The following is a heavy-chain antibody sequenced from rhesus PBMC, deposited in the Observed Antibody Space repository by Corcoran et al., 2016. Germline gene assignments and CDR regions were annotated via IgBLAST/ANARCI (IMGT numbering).Heavy chain of an antibody. Sequence: EVQLVQSGAEVKRPGESLRISCKTSGYSFTSSWISWGRQMPGEGLEWMGSIYPGDSATRYNPSFQGHVTISADKSISTTYLQWSSLKASDTATYYCAKDRTSLTNRFDVWGPGVLVTVSS. V-gene: IGHV5S1*01. CDR1: GYSFTSSW. D-gene: IGHD4-11*01. J-gene: IGHJ5-1*01. CDR2: IYPGDSAT. CDR3: AKDRTSLTNRFDV.